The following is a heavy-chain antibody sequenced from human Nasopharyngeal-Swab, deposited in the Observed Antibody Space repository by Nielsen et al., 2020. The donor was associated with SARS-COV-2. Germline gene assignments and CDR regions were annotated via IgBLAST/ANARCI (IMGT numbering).Heavy chain of an antibody. CDR3: AREDIGVVPVAMGYNWFDP. J-gene: IGHJ5*02. CDR2: INPSAGST. D-gene: IGHD2-2*01. CDR1: ANTFTGSY. Sequence: ASVKVSCKTSANTFTGSYIHWVRQAPGQGLEWMGIINPSAGSTSYAQKFQGRVTMTRDTSTSTVSMELSSLRSEDTAVYYCAREDIGVVPVAMGYNWFDPWGQGTLVTVSS. V-gene: IGHV1-46*01.